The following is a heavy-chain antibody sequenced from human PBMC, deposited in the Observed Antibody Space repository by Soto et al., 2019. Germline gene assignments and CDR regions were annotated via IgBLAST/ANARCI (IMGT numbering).Heavy chain of an antibody. V-gene: IGHV3-7*01. Sequence: GGSLRLSCAASGFTFSSYWMSWVRQAPGKGLEWVANIKQDGSEKYYVDSVKGRFTISRDNAKNSLYLQMNSLRAEDTAVYYCARDLAGATTHAFDILGQGTMVTVSS. CDR2: IKQDGSEK. CDR3: ARDLAGATTHAFDI. D-gene: IGHD1-26*01. J-gene: IGHJ3*02. CDR1: GFTFSSYW.